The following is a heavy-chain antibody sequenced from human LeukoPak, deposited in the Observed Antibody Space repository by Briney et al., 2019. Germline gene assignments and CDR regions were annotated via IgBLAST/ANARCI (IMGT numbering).Heavy chain of an antibody. J-gene: IGHJ4*02. V-gene: IGHV3-30*02. D-gene: IGHD6-13*01. Sequence: GGSLRHSCAASGFTFSSYGMHWVRQAPGKGLEWVAFIRYDGSNKYYADSVKGRFTISRANSKNTLYLQMNSLRAEDTAVYYCAKDRSQLVPNYFDYWGQGTLVTVSS. CDR2: IRYDGSNK. CDR3: AKDRSQLVPNYFDY. CDR1: GFTFSSYG.